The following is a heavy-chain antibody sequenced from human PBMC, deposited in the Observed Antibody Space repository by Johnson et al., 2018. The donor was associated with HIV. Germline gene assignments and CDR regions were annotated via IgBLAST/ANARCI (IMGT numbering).Heavy chain of an antibody. J-gene: IGHJ3*02. V-gene: IGHV3-30*18. Sequence: QVQLVESGGGVVQPGRSLRLSCAASGFTFSSYGMLWVRQAPGKGLEWVAVISYDGSNKYYADSVKGRFTISRDNSKNTLYLQMNSLRAEDTAVYYCAKVSIVVGTRGAFDIWGQGTMVTVSS. CDR2: ISYDGSNK. CDR3: AKVSIVVGTRGAFDI. CDR1: GFTFSSYG. D-gene: IGHD3-22*01.